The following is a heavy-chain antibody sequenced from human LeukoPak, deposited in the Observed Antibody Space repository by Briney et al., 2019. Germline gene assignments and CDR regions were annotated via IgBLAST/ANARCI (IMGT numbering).Heavy chain of an antibody. CDR2: ISAYNGNT. D-gene: IGHD1-26*01. CDR1: GYTFTSYG. Sequence: ASVKVSCKASGYTFTSYGISWVRQAPGQGLEWMGWISAYNGNTNYAQKLQGRGTMTTDTSTSTAYMELRSLRSDDTAVYYCAIYRYSGPIDYWGQGTLVTVSS. CDR3: AIYRYSGPIDY. J-gene: IGHJ4*02. V-gene: IGHV1-18*04.